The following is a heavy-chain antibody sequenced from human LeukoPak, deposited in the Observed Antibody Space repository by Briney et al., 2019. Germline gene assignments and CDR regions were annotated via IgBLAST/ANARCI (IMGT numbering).Heavy chain of an antibody. CDR1: GFPFRNYW. CDR2: ITNDESRT. Sequence: GGTLGLSCAASGFPFRNYWIHWVRQAPGPGLVWVSRITNDESRTNYADSVNGRFTISRDNAKSTVYLQITGLTAEDTAVYYCARDGGTSTPFDHWGQGTLVIVSS. CDR3: ARDGGTSTPFDH. D-gene: IGHD2-15*01. V-gene: IGHV3-74*01. J-gene: IGHJ4*02.